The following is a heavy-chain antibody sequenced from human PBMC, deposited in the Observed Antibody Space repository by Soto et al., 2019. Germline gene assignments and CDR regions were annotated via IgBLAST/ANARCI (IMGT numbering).Heavy chain of an antibody. J-gene: IGHJ5*02. D-gene: IGHD4-4*01. CDR2: IYYSGST. CDR1: GGSISSYY. V-gene: IGHV4-59*01. CDR3: ARENYSNYVWFDP. Sequence: ASETLSLTCTVSGGSISSYYWSWIRQPPGKGLEWIGYIYYSGSTNYNPSLKSRVTISVDTSKNQFSLKLSSVTAADTAVYYCARENYSNYVWFDPWGQGTLVTVSS.